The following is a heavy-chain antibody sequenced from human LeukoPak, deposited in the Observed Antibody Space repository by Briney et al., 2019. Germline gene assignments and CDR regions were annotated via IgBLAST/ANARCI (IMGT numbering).Heavy chain of an antibody. CDR1: GFTFSTYA. Sequence: GGSLRLSCAASGFTFSTYAMSWVRQAPGKGLEWVSAISGSGGSTYYADSVKGRFTISRDNSKNTLYLQMNSLRAEDTAVYYCAKGQPPAYYYDSSGCFEPNYWGQGTLVTVSS. J-gene: IGHJ4*02. CDR2: ISGSGGST. V-gene: IGHV3-23*01. D-gene: IGHD3-22*01. CDR3: AKGQPPAYYYDSSGCFEPNY.